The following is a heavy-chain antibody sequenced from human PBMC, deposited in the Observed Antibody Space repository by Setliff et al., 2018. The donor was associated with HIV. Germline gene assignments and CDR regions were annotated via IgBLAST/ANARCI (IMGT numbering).Heavy chain of an antibody. D-gene: IGHD4-17*01. V-gene: IGHV4-4*09. CDR1: GCSNSGDY. Sequence: PSETLSLTCTVSGCSNSGDYWSWIRQPPGKGLEWIGYIHTSGRTNYNYPFKTRVTISVDTSKNQFSLKLSSVTAADTAVYYCARHRDYGPHYYYYMDVWGKGTTVTVSS. CDR2: IHTSGRT. CDR3: ARHRDYGPHYYYYMDV. J-gene: IGHJ6*03.